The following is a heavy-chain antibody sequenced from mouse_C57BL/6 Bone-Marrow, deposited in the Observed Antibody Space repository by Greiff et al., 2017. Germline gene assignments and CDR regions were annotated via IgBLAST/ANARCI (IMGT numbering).Heavy chain of an antibody. CDR2: INPSSGDT. V-gene: IGHV1-4*01. CDR3: ARYYSSSYWYFDV. CDR1: GYTFTSYT. Sequence: VKLQESGAELARPGASVKMSCKASGYTFTSYTMHWVKQRPGQGLEWIGYINPSSGDTKYNQKFKDKATLTADKSSSTAYMQLSSLTSEDSAVYYSARYYSSSYWYFDVWGTGTTVTVSS. J-gene: IGHJ1*03. D-gene: IGHD1-1*01.